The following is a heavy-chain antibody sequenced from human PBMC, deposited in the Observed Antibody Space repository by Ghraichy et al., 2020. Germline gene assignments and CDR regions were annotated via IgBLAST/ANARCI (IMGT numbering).Heavy chain of an antibody. V-gene: IGHV1-2*02. J-gene: IGHJ4*02. CDR2: INPNSGGT. Sequence: ASVKVSCQASGYTFTGYYMHWVRQAPGQGLEWMGWINPNSGGTNYAQKFQGRVTMTRDTSISTAYMELSRLRSDDTAVYYCARELGKCSSTSCYRTFDYWGQGTLVTVSS. CDR3: ARELGKCSSTSCYRTFDY. D-gene: IGHD2-2*02. CDR1: GYTFTGYY.